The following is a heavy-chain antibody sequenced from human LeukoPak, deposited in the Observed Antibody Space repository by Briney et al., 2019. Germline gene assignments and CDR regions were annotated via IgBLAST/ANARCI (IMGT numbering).Heavy chain of an antibody. CDR1: GGSISSSSSY. CDR2: IYYSGST. D-gene: IGHD3-22*01. J-gene: IGHJ4*02. V-gene: IGHV4-39*07. Sequence: SETLSLTCTVSGGSISSSSSYWGWIRQPPGKGLEWIGSIYYSGSTYYNPSLKSRVTISVDTSKNQFSLKLSSVTAADTAVYYCATYHYYDSSGYDYWGQGTLVTVSS. CDR3: ATYHYYDSSGYDY.